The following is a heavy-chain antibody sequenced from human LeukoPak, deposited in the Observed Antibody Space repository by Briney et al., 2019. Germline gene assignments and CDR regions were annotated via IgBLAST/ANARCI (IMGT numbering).Heavy chain of an antibody. V-gene: IGHV4-61*02. CDR1: GDSISSGDYY. CDR2: IYSSGST. Sequence: SQTLSLACTVSGDSISSGDYYWTSIRQPAGKGLEWIGRIYSSGSTNYNPSLKSRLTISLDTSKNQFSLKLSSVTAADTAVYYCARGNWNYFDYWGQGTLVPVSS. D-gene: IGHD1-20*01. CDR3: ARGNWNYFDY. J-gene: IGHJ4*02.